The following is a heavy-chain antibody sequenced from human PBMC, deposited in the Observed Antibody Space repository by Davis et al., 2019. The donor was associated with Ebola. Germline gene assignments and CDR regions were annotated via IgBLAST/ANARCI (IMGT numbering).Heavy chain of an antibody. Sequence: SETLSLTCTVSSGSISSSNYFWGWVRQPPGKGLEWIGTISYSGTTYYSPSLGGRVTISVDTSNNQFSLKVTSVTAADTAVYYCARHYSSGWYYYFDYWGQGTLVTVSS. V-gene: IGHV4-39*01. J-gene: IGHJ4*02. CDR3: ARHYSSGWYYYFDY. CDR2: ISYSGTT. D-gene: IGHD6-19*01. CDR1: SGSISSSNYF.